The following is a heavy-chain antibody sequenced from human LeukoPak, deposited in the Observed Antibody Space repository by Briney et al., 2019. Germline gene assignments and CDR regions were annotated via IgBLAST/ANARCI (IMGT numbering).Heavy chain of an antibody. V-gene: IGHV3-33*06. D-gene: IGHD2-8*01. CDR3: AKDWSSCSNGVCYVFDY. CDR1: GFTFSSYG. Sequence: GRSLRLSCAASGFTFSSYGMHWVRQAPGKGLEWVAVIWYDGSNKYYADSVKGRFTFSRDNSKNTLYLQMNSLRAEDTAVYYCAKDWSSCSNGVCYVFDYWGQGTLVTVSS. J-gene: IGHJ4*02. CDR2: IWYDGSNK.